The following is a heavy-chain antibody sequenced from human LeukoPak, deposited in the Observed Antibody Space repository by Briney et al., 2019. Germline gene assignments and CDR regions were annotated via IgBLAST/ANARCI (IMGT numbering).Heavy chain of an antibody. J-gene: IGHJ5*02. V-gene: IGHV4-39*01. CDR2: IYYSGNT. Sequence: SETLSLTCTVSGGSINSNSDYWGWIRQPPGKGLEWIGTIYYSGNTYHNSSLKSRVTIAVDTSKNQFFLKLTSVTAADTAVYYCARQKRFSMIRGVISAEFDPWGQGTLVTVSS. CDR1: GGSINSNSDY. D-gene: IGHD3-10*01. CDR3: ARQKRFSMIRGVISAEFDP.